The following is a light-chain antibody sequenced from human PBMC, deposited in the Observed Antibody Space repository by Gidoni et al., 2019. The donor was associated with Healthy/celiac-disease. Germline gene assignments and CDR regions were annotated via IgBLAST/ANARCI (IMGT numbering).Light chain of an antibody. J-gene: IGKJ5*01. CDR3: QQLNSYPPT. CDR2: AAS. CDR1: QGISSY. V-gene: IGKV1-9*01. Sequence: DIQLTQSPSFLSASVGDRVTITCRASQGISSYLAWYQQKPGKAPKLLISAASTLQSGVPSRFSGSGSGTEFTLTIRSLQPEDFSTYYCQQLNSYPPTFGQGTRLEIK.